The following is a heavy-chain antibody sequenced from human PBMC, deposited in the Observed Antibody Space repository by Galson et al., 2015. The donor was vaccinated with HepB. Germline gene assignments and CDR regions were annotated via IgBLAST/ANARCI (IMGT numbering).Heavy chain of an antibody. J-gene: IGHJ4*02. D-gene: IGHD2-8*01. CDR2: AYRSGGT. CDR1: GDSISNDRW. V-gene: IGHV4-4*02. Sequence: LSLTCAVSGDSISNDRWWSWVRQPPGEGLEWIGEAYRSGGTNYRPSLKSRVTISVDKSKNQFSLKLTSVTAADTAVYYCARAKEGRCYFDYWGQGTLVTVSS. CDR3: ARAKEGRCYFDY.